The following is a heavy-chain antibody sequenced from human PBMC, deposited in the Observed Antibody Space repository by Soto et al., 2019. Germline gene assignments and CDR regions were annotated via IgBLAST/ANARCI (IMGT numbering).Heavy chain of an antibody. J-gene: IGHJ5*02. CDR3: ARGGGVDYMENWFDP. Sequence: SETLSLTCAVYGGSFSGYYWSWIRQPPGKGLEWIGEINHSGSTNYNPSLKSRVTISVDTSKNQFSLKLSSVTAADTAVYYCARGGGVDYMENWFDPWGQGTLVTV. CDR1: GGSFSGYY. CDR2: INHSGST. V-gene: IGHV4-34*01. D-gene: IGHD4-4*01.